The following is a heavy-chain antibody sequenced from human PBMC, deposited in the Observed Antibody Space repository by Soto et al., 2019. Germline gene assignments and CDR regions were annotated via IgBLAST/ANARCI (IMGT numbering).Heavy chain of an antibody. V-gene: IGHV3-30-3*01. CDR2: VSYDGSKQ. D-gene: IGHD3-22*01. CDR3: ARDRVYYYDNSGYYNFDY. Sequence: QVLLVESGGGVVQPGRSLRVSCAASGFTFSNYAMHWVRQAPGKGLEWVAVVSYDGSKQFYADSVEGRFTISRDSSKSTLYLHMGNLRDEDTAVYYCARDRVYYYDNSGYYNFDYWGQGTLVTVSS. J-gene: IGHJ4*02. CDR1: GFTFSNYA.